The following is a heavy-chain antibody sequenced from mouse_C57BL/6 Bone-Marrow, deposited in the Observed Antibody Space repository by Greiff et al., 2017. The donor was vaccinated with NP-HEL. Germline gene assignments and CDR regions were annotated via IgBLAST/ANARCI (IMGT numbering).Heavy chain of an antibody. CDR1: GFTFSSYT. D-gene: IGHD1-1*01. V-gene: IGHV5-9*01. CDR3: ARHGDGSAWFAY. CDR2: ISGGGGNT. J-gene: IGHJ3*01. Sequence: EVKLQESGGGLVKPGGSLKLSCAASGFTFSSYTMSWVRQTPEKRLEWVATISGGGGNTYYPDSVKGRFTISRDNAKNTLYLQMSSLRSEDTALYYCARHGDGSAWFAYWGQGTLVTVSA.